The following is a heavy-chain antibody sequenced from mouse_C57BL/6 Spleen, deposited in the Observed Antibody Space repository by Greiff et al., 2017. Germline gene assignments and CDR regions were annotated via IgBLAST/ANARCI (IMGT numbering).Heavy chain of an antibody. CDR2: INPGSGGT. Sequence: VQLQESGAELVRPGTSVKVSCKASGYAFTNYLIEWVKQRPGQGLEWIGVINPGSGGTNYNEKFKGKATLTADKSSSTAYMQLSSLTSEDSAVYFCARSDGNYYGSSPAWFAYWGQGTLVTVSA. D-gene: IGHD1-1*01. CDR3: ARSDGNYYGSSPAWFAY. CDR1: GYAFTNYL. J-gene: IGHJ3*01. V-gene: IGHV1-54*01.